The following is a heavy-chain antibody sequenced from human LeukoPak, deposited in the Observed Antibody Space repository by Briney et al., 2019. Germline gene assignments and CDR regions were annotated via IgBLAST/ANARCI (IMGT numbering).Heavy chain of an antibody. Sequence: GGSLRLSCAASGFTFNSYWMSWVRQAPGKGLEWVANIKKDGSEKNYVDSVKGRFTISRDNAKNSLYLQMDSLRAEDTAVYCCARFISLGAWGQGTLVTVSS. J-gene: IGHJ5*02. D-gene: IGHD3-16*01. CDR3: ARFISLGA. V-gene: IGHV3-7*01. CDR1: GFTFNSYW. CDR2: IKKDGSEK.